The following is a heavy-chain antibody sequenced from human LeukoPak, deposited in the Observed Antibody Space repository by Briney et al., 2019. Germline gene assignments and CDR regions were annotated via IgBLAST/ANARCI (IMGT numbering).Heavy chain of an antibody. V-gene: IGHV4-61*02. CDR2: IYTSGST. CDR3: AREDYYDSSGYYWYFDL. Sequence: SDTLSLTCTASGGSISSGSYYWSWIRQPAGKGLEWIGRIYTSGSTNYNPSLKSRVTISVDTSKNQFSLKLSSVTAADTAVYYCAREDYYDSSGYYWYFDLWGRGTLVTVSS. D-gene: IGHD3-22*01. CDR1: GGSISSGSYY. J-gene: IGHJ2*01.